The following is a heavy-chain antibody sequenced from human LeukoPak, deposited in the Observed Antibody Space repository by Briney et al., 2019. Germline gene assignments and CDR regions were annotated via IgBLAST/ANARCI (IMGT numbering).Heavy chain of an antibody. CDR1: GFTFSSYA. D-gene: IGHD6-19*01. Sequence: GGSLRLSCAASGFTFSSYAMSWVRQAPGKGLEWVSAISGSGGSTFYADSVKGRFTISRDNSKNTLYLQLNSLRAEDTAVYYCASNDRSVAVAGVYWGQGTLVTVSS. J-gene: IGHJ4*02. V-gene: IGHV3-23*01. CDR2: ISGSGGST. CDR3: ASNDRSVAVAGVY.